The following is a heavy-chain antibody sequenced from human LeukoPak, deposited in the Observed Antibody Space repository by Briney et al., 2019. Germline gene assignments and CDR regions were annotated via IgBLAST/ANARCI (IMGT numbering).Heavy chain of an antibody. CDR3: ASGCSGYDLNY. Sequence: ASVKVSCKTSDFRGYFKNWVRQAPGQGLEWLGWINPKSGDTDYAQKFQGRVTMTRDTSISTAYMELSGLKPDDTAIYFCASGCSGYDLNYWGQGTQVTVSS. CDR1: DFRGYF. D-gene: IGHD5-12*01. J-gene: IGHJ4*02. V-gene: IGHV1-2*02. CDR2: INPKSGDT.